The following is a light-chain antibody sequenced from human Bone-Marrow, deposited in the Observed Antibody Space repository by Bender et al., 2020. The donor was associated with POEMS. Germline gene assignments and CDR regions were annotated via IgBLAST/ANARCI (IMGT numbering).Light chain of an antibody. Sequence: QSVLTQPPSASGTPGQRVTISCSGSNSNIGTNAVNWYQQFPGTPPKLLIFRDNQRPSGVPDRFYAFKSGTSASLAISGLQSEDEADYYCAAWDAGLGGGVFGGGTKLTVL. V-gene: IGLV1-44*01. CDR1: NSNIGTNA. CDR2: RDN. J-gene: IGLJ3*02. CDR3: AAWDAGLGGGV.